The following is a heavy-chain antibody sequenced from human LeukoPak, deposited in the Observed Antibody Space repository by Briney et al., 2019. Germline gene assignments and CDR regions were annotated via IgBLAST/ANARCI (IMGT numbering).Heavy chain of an antibody. CDR3: AREVGATTYY. D-gene: IGHD1-26*01. J-gene: IGHJ4*02. CDR1: GFTFSSYS. V-gene: IGHV3-7*01. CDR2: IKQDGSEK. Sequence: GGSLRLSCAASGFTFSSYSMNWVRQAPGKGLEWVANIKQDGSEKYYVDSVKGRFTISRDNAKNSLYLQMDSLRAEDTAVYYCAREVGATTYYWGQGTLVTVSS.